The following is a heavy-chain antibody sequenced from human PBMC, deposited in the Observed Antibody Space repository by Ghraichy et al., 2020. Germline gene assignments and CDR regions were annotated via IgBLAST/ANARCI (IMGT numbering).Heavy chain of an antibody. J-gene: IGHJ4*02. CDR1: GFTFSSYS. CDR3: ARDPISGSSMVGHFDY. CDR2: ISRTSNTI. V-gene: IGHV3-48*02. Sequence: GGSLRLSCAASGFTFSSYSMNWVRQAPGKGLEWVSYISRTSNTIQYADSVKGRFTISRDNAKNSLYLQINSLRDEDTAVYYCARDPISGSSMVGHFDYWGQGTLGTVSS. D-gene: IGHD1-26*01.